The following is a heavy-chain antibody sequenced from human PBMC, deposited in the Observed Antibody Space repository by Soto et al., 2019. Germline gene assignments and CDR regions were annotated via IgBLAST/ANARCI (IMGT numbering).Heavy chain of an antibody. V-gene: IGHV4-61*08. CDR2: IYYGGST. CDR3: TGAYYDINGYSLDP. CDR1: GGSISSGGYS. Sequence: SETLSLTCAVSGGSISSGGYSWSWIRPPPGKGLEWIGYIYYGGSTNYNPSLKSRVIISVDTAKNQFSLRLSSVTAADTAVYYCTGAYYDINGYSLDPWGQGTSVTVSS. D-gene: IGHD3-22*01. J-gene: IGHJ5*02.